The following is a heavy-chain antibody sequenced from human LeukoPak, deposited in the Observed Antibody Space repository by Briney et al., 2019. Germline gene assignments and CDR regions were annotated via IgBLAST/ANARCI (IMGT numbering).Heavy chain of an antibody. CDR1: GSTFSSYE. Sequence: PGGSLRLSCAASGSTFSSYEMNWVRQAPGKGLEWVSYISSSGSTIYYADSVKGRFTISRDNSKNTLYLQMNSLRAEDTAVYYCAKEGFYCSGGSCYSFYYYYMDVWGKGTTVTVSS. CDR3: AKEGFYCSGGSCYSFYYYYMDV. CDR2: ISSSGSTI. D-gene: IGHD2-15*01. J-gene: IGHJ6*03. V-gene: IGHV3-48*03.